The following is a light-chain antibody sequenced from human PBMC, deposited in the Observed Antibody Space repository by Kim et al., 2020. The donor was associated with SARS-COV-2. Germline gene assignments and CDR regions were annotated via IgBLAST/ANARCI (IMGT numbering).Light chain of an antibody. Sequence: DIQMTQSPSSLSASAGDRVTITCQANYNIRNYLNWYQQKPGKAPKLLIYDASNLETGVPSRFSGSGSGTDFTFTISSLQPEDIATYYCQQYDILPFTFGPGTKVDIK. V-gene: IGKV1-33*01. CDR2: DAS. J-gene: IGKJ3*01. CDR1: YNIRNY. CDR3: QQYDILPFT.